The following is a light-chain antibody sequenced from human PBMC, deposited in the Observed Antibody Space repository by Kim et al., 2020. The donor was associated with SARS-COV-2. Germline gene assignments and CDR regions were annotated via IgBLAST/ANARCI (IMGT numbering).Light chain of an antibody. J-gene: IGLJ2*01. Sequence: QSALTQTASVSGSPGQSITISCTGTSSDVGGYNSVSWFQQHPGKAPKLMIYDVSKRPSGVSDRFSGSQSGHTASLTISGLQAEDEADYYCSSYTSSTTLLFGGGTQLTVL. CDR3: SSYTSSTTLL. CDR1: SSDVGGYNS. V-gene: IGLV2-14*03. CDR2: DVS.